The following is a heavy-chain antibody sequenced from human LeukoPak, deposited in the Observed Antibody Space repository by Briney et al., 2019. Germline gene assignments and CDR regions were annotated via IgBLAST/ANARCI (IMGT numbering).Heavy chain of an antibody. J-gene: IGHJ4*02. Sequence: ASVKVSCKASGYTFTGYYMHWVRQAPGQGLEWMGWVNPNSGGTNYAQKFQGRVTMTRDTSISTAYMELSRLRSDDTAVYYCARGKGRLGGMVRGVITGIFDYWGQGTLVTVSS. D-gene: IGHD3-10*01. CDR3: ARGKGRLGGMVRGVITGIFDY. CDR2: VNPNSGGT. CDR1: GYTFTGYY. V-gene: IGHV1-2*02.